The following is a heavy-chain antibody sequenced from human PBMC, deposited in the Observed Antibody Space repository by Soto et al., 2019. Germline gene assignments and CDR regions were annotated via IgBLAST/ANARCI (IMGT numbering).Heavy chain of an antibody. CDR2: ISYDGSNK. CDR3: AKDLGSGKPYYYYAMDV. CDR1: GFIFSRYG. Sequence: GGSLRLSCAASGFIFSRYGMHWVRQAPGKGLEWVAVISYDGSNKYYAESVRGRFIISRDKSENTLYLQMNSLRAEDTAVYYCAKDLGSGKPYYYYAMDVWGQGTTVTVSS. J-gene: IGHJ6*02. V-gene: IGHV3-30*18. D-gene: IGHD3-10*01.